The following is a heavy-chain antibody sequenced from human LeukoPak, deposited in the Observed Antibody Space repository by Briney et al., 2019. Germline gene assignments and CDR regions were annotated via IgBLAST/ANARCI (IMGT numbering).Heavy chain of an antibody. V-gene: IGHV1-2*02. Sequence: ASVKVSCKASGYTFTGYYMHWVRQAPGQGLEWMGWINPNSGGTNYAQKVQGRVTMTRDTSISTAYMELSRLRSDDTAVYYCARDRSGSRNWFDPWGQGTLVTVSS. D-gene: IGHD1-26*01. J-gene: IGHJ5*02. CDR1: GYTFTGYY. CDR3: ARDRSGSRNWFDP. CDR2: INPNSGGT.